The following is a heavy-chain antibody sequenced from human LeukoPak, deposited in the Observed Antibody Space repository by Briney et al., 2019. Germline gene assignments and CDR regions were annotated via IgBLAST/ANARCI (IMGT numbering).Heavy chain of an antibody. Sequence: GESPKISLKVSGNNFTRFWHGLVRQMSGEGLEWMGIIYPGDSDNKYSPSFQGHVSISADNSITPSQLQRSRLKASDTAMYYGARPNRGALFDYWGQGTPVTVSS. CDR1: GNNFTRFW. D-gene: IGHD1-14*01. J-gene: IGHJ4*02. CDR2: IYPGDSDN. V-gene: IGHV5-51*01. CDR3: ARPNRGALFDY.